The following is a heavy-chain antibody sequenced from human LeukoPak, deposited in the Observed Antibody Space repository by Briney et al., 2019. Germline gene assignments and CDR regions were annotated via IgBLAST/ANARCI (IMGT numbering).Heavy chain of an antibody. CDR2: TSYDGSNK. V-gene: IGHV3-30*18. Sequence: GGSLRLSCVGSGFTFSSYGMLWVRQAPGKGLEWVAVTSYDGSNKNYADSVKGRFTISRDNSKNTLYLQMNSLGLEDTAVYFCAKRLLRYALDYWGQGTLVTVSS. J-gene: IGHJ4*02. CDR1: GFTFSSYG. D-gene: IGHD1-1*01. CDR3: AKRLLRYALDY.